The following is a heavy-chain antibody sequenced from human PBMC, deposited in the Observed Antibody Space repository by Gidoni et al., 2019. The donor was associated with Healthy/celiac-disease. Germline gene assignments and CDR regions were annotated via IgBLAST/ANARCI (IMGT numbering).Heavy chain of an antibody. CDR3: ARAGYSYGSPYYYYGMDV. J-gene: IGHJ6*02. CDR1: GFPFSDQY. CDR2: TRNKANSYTT. D-gene: IGHD5-18*01. V-gene: IGHV3-72*01. Sequence: EVQLVESGGGLVQPGGSLRLSCAASGFPFSDQYMAWVRQAPGKGLEWVGRTRNKANSYTTEYAASVKGRFTISRDDSKNSLYLQMNSLKTEDTAVYYCARAGYSYGSPYYYYGMDVWGQGTTVTVSS.